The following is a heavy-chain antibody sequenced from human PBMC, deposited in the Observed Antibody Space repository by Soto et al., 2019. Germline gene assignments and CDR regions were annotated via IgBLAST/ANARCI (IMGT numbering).Heavy chain of an antibody. D-gene: IGHD2-21*02. V-gene: IGHV4-31*03. J-gene: IGHJ6*02. CDR2: IYYSGNT. CDR1: GGSISSGGYY. Sequence: QVQLQESGPGLVKPSQTLSLTCTVSGGSISSGGYYWSWIRQHPGKGLGRIGYIYYSGNTYYNPSLNSRVTISVDTSKNPFSLKLSSVTAAETAVYYCARVCGGDCHYGMDVWGQGTTVTVSS. CDR3: ARVCGGDCHYGMDV.